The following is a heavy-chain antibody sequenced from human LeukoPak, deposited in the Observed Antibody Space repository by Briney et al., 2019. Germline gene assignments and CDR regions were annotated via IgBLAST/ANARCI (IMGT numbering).Heavy chain of an antibody. Sequence: GGSLRLSCAASGFIFSSYWMHWVRQVPGKGLVWVSRINDDGRATFYADSVKGRFTISRDNAKNTLFLQINSLRAEDTAVYYCAREILAPGKTHDYWGQGTLVTVSS. V-gene: IGHV3-74*01. CDR3: AREILAPGKTHDY. J-gene: IGHJ4*02. CDR2: INDDGRAT. CDR1: GFIFSSYW.